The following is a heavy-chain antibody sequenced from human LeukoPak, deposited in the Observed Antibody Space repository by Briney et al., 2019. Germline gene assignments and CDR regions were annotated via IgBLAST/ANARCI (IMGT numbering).Heavy chain of an antibody. Sequence: AETLSLTCTVSGGSISNYYWSWIRQPPGKGLEWIGYIYYSGSTNYNPSLKSRVTISVDTSKNQFSLKLSSVTAADTAVYYCARVDYGSGSYRFDPWGQGTLVTVSS. CDR2: IYYSGST. CDR1: GGSISNYY. V-gene: IGHV4-59*01. J-gene: IGHJ5*02. CDR3: ARVDYGSGSYRFDP. D-gene: IGHD3-10*01.